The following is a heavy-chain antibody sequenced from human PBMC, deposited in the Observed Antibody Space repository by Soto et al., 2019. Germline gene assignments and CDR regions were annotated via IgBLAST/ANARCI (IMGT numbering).Heavy chain of an antibody. Sequence: GGSQRVLCAASGFTFSTVDMSWVRQPPGKGLEWGSVISGSGVNPYYADSVKGRFTISRDNSKTTLYLQMNSLRAEDTALYYCVRHAKLKPVHDNFGYYYGLHVWGQAATVPVSP. V-gene: IGHV3-23*01. CDR1: GFTFSTVD. CDR2: ISGSGVNP. J-gene: IGHJ6*01. CDR3: VRHAKLKPVHDNFGYYYGLHV. D-gene: IGHD1-20*01.